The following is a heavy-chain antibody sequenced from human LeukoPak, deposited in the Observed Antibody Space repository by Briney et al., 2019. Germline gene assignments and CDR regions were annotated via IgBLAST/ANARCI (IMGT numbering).Heavy chain of an antibody. D-gene: IGHD1-26*01. Sequence: GGSLRLSCAASGFTFSSYAVSWVRQAPGKGLEWVSVISDSGGSTYYADSVKGRFTISRDNSKNTLYLQMNSLRAEDTAVYYCTKAKEQWELLDGALDYWGQGTLVTVSS. CDR2: ISDSGGST. J-gene: IGHJ4*02. CDR3: TKAKEQWELLDGALDY. V-gene: IGHV3-23*01. CDR1: GFTFSSYA.